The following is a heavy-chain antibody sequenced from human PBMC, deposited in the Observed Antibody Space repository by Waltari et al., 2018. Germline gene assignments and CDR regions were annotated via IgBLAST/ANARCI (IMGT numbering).Heavy chain of an antibody. CDR1: GFTFANAW. Sequence: EVQLVESGGGLVKPGDSLRLSCVASGFTFANAWINWVRQAPGKGLEGGGRLKRKAEGGTTDYAAPVKGRFAISRDDSKDTAYLQMNSLKTEDTAMYFCTTEGGRTWPMYWGQGTLVTVSS. D-gene: IGHD2-2*01. CDR3: TTEGGRTWPMY. V-gene: IGHV3-15*01. CDR2: LKRKAEGGTT. J-gene: IGHJ4*02.